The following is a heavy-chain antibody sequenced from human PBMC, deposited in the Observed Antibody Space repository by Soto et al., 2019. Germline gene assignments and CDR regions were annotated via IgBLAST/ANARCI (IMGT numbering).Heavy chain of an antibody. CDR3: ARESQEERDAFDI. CDR2: IIPIFGTA. V-gene: IGHV1-69*13. Sequence: SVKVSCKASGVTFSSYAISWVRQAPGQGLEWMGGIIPIFGTANYAQKFQGRVTITADESTSTAYMELSSLRSEDTAVYYCARESQEERDAFDIWGQGTMVTVSS. CDR1: GVTFSSYA. J-gene: IGHJ3*02.